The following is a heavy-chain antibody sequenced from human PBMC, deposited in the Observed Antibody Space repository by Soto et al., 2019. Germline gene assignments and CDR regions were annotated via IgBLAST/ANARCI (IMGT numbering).Heavy chain of an antibody. CDR1: GYTFTSYG. J-gene: IGHJ4*02. CDR3: ARGTTVETGNY. CDR2: ISAYNGNT. Sequence: QGQLVQSGAEVKKPGASVKVSCKASGYTFTSYGISWVRQAPGQGLEWMGWISAYNGNTNYAQKLQGRVTMTTDTXXXTAYXXLXSLXXXDXXXYYCARGTTVETGNYWGQGTLVTVSS. D-gene: IGHD4-17*01. V-gene: IGHV1-18*01.